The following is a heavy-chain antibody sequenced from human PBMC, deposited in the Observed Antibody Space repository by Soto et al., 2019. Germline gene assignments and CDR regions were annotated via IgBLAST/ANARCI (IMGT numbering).Heavy chain of an antibody. V-gene: IGHV4-31*03. Sequence: QVQLQESGPGLVKPSQTLSLTCTVSGGSISSGGYYWYWIRQHPGKGLEWIGYIYYSGTTYYNPSVTNRVTISVDKSKKHFSLKVSSATASGTVVYYCAASCVVCGAFNSYGMDVWGEGTTVT. CDR3: AASCVVCGAFNSYGMDV. CDR1: GGSISSGGYY. CDR2: IYYSGTT. J-gene: IGHJ6*02. D-gene: IGHD2-21*01.